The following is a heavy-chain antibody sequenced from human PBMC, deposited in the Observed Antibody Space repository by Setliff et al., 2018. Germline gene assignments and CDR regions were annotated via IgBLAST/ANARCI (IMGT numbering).Heavy chain of an antibody. CDR3: ARGLSCSGYLLAPYAFDI. CDR1: GGSFNSYY. CDR2: INQSGST. D-gene: IGHD3-22*01. V-gene: IGHV4-34*01. Sequence: PSETLSLTCAVYGGSFNSYYWSWIRQPPGKGLEWIGEINQSGSTNYNPSLKSRVTMSVDTSKNQFSLKLSSVTAADTAAYYCARGLSCSGYLLAPYAFDIWGQGTMVTVSS. J-gene: IGHJ3*02.